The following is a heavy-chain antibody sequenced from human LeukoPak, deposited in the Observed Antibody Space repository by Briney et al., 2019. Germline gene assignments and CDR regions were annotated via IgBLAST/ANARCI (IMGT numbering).Heavy chain of an antibody. V-gene: IGHV3-7*03. Sequence: PGGSLRLSCAASGFMFSSNWMSWVRLAPGKGLEWVANIKEDGTETYCVDSVKGRFTISRDNAKNSLYLQMNSLRAEDTAVYYCAKEGRSLQTYWGQGTLVTVSS. CDR3: AKEGRSLQTY. J-gene: IGHJ4*02. D-gene: IGHD5-24*01. CDR2: IKEDGTET. CDR1: GFMFSSNW.